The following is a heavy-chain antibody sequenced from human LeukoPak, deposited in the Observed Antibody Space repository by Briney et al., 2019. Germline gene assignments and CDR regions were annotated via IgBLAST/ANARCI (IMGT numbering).Heavy chain of an antibody. J-gene: IGHJ4*02. CDR3: ASTNYYDSSGYYYVDDY. V-gene: IGHV1-46*01. D-gene: IGHD3-22*01. CDR1: GYTFTSYY. Sequence: GASVKVSCKASGYTFTSYYMHWVRQAPGQGLEWMGIINPSGGSTSYAQKFQGRVTMARDMSTSTVYMELSSLRSEDTAVYYCASTNYYDSSGYYYVDDYWGQGTLVTVSS. CDR2: INPSGGST.